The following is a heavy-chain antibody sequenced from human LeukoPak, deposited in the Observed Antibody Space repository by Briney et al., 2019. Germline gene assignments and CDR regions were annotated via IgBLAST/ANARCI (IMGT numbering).Heavy chain of an antibody. CDR3: ARQQGLQNLNFDY. CDR2: INPIGGTT. Sequence: GASVKVSCKASGYTFTSYYMHWVRQAPGQGLEWMGIINPIGGTTDCAQKFQGRVTMTRDTSTSTVYMELSSLSPEDTAVYYCARQQGLQNLNFDYWGQGTLVTVSS. V-gene: IGHV1-46*01. D-gene: IGHD4-11*01. J-gene: IGHJ4*02. CDR1: GYTFTSYY.